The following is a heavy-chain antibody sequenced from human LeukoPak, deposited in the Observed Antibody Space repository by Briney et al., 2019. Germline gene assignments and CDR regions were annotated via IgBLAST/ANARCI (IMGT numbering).Heavy chain of an antibody. CDR1: GGSLSSSTW. J-gene: IGHJ4*02. Sequence: PSGTLSLTCAVSGGSLSSSTWWSWVRQPPGKGLEWIGEIYRDGNTNYNPSLKSRVTISVDKSKNQFSLKLTSVTAADTAVYYCARNPGSDYPEWWGQGTLVTVSS. D-gene: IGHD4-17*01. V-gene: IGHV4-4*02. CDR2: IYRDGNT. CDR3: ARNPGSDYPEW.